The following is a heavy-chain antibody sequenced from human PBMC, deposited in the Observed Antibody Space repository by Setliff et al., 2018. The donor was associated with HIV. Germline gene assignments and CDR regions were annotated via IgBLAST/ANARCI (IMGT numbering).Heavy chain of an antibody. CDR1: GDSISRSRYY. J-gene: IGHJ4*02. D-gene: IGHD2-15*01. CDR2: FYYSGST. V-gene: IGHV4-39*01. CDR3: ARLGSHCKNAFCPPY. Sequence: SETLSLTCVVSGDSISRSRYYWGWIRQPPGKGLEWIGSFYYSGSTSYNPSLKSRVTISGDTSKNQVSLRLSSVTAADTAVYYCARLGSHCKNAFCPPYGGQGTLVTVSS.